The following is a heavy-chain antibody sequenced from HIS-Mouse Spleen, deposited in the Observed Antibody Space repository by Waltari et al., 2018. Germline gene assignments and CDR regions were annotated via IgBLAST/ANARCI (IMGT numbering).Heavy chain of an antibody. D-gene: IGHD5-12*01. CDR1: GFTVSSYA. J-gene: IGHJ4*02. V-gene: IGHV3-30*04. CDR2: ISYDGSNK. CDR3: ARRYSGYDLGY. Sequence: QVQLVESGGGVVQPGRSLRLSCAASGFTVSSYAMHWVRQAPGKGVEWVAVISYDGSNKYYADSVKGRFTISRDNSKNTLYLQMNSLRAEDTAVYYCARRYSGYDLGYWGQGTLVTVSS.